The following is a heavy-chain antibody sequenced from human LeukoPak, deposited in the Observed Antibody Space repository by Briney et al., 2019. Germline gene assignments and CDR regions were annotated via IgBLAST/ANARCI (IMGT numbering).Heavy chain of an antibody. CDR2: ISGSGGST. Sequence: PGGSLRFSGAASGFTFSSYAMSWVRQAPGKGLEWVSAISGSGGSTYYADSVKGRFTISRDNSKNTLYLQMNSLRAEDTAVYYCAKDEPQLVYCSGGSCYHGYWGQGTLVTVSS. J-gene: IGHJ4*02. D-gene: IGHD2-15*01. CDR1: GFTFSSYA. CDR3: AKDEPQLVYCSGGSCYHGY. V-gene: IGHV3-23*01.